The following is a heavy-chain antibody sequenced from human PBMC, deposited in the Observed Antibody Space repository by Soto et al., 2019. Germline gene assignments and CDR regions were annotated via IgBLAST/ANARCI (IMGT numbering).Heavy chain of an antibody. Sequence: KSSETLSLTCAVSGYSISSGYYWGWIRQPPGKGLEWIGSIYHSGSTYYNPSPKSRVTISVDTSKNQFSLKLSSVTAADTAVYYCARDRVAVAGTKTFDYWGQGTLVTVSS. CDR2: IYHSGST. CDR1: GYSISSGYY. D-gene: IGHD6-19*01. CDR3: ARDRVAVAGTKTFDY. J-gene: IGHJ4*02. V-gene: IGHV4-38-2*02.